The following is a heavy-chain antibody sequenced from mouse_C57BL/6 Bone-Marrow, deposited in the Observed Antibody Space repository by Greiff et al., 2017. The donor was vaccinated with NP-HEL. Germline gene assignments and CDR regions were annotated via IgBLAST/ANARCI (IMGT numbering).Heavy chain of an antibody. J-gene: IGHJ2*01. V-gene: IGHV1-82*01. CDR1: GYAFSSSW. CDR3: ARSVYYYGSSPDY. CDR2: IYPGDGDT. Sequence: VKLMESGPELVKPGASVKISCKASGYAFSSSWMNWVKQRPGKGLEWIGRIYPGDGDTNYNGKFKGKATLTADKSSSTAYMQLSSLTSEDSAVYFCARSVYYYGSSPDYWGQGTTLTVSS. D-gene: IGHD1-1*01.